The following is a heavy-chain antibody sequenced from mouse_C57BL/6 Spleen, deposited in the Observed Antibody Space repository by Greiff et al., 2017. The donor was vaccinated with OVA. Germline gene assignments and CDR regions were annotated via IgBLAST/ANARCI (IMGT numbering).Heavy chain of an antibody. CDR1: GFTFSSYA. J-gene: IGHJ4*01. V-gene: IGHV5-4*01. CDR2: ISDGGSYT. CDR3: ARDQLGQGAMDY. D-gene: IGHD4-1*02. Sequence: EVHLVESGGGLVKPGGSLKLSCAASGFTFSSYAMSWVRQTPEKRLEWVATISDGGSYTYYPDNVKGRFTISRDNAKNNLYLQMSHLKSEDTAMYYCARDQLGQGAMDYWGQGTSVTVSS.